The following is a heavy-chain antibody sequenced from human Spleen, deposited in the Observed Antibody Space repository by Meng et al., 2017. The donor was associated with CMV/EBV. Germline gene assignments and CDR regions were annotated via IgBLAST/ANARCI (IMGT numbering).Heavy chain of an antibody. V-gene: IGHV1-18*01. CDR1: GYTFTSDG. CDR3: ARTVLDTAMAYFDY. D-gene: IGHD5-18*01. Sequence: KASGYTFTSDGISWVRQAPGQGLEWMGWISAYNGNTNYAQKLQGRVTMTTDTSTSTAYMELRSLRSDDTAVYYCARTVLDTAMAYFDYWGQGTLVTVSS. J-gene: IGHJ4*02. CDR2: ISAYNGNT.